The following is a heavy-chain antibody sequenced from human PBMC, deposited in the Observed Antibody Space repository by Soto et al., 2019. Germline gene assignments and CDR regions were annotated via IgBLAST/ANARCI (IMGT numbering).Heavy chain of an antibody. V-gene: IGHV1-8*01. CDR1: GYTFTSDD. J-gene: IGHJ5*02. Sequence: QVQLVQSGAEVKKPGASVKVSCKASGYTFTSDDINWVRQATGQGLEWMGWMNPYSGDTGYAQKFQGRVTMTRDTSISTAYMELSILSSEDTAVYYCARGVAAAGTDWFDPWGQGTLVTVSS. D-gene: IGHD6-13*01. CDR2: MNPYSGDT. CDR3: ARGVAAAGTDWFDP.